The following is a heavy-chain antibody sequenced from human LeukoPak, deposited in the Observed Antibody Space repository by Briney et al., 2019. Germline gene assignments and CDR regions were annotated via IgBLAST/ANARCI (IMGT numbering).Heavy chain of an antibody. D-gene: IGHD2-2*01. Sequence: PGGSLRLSCAASGFTVSSNYMTWVRQAPGKGLEWASVIYSGVNTYYADSVKGRFTISRDNSKNTLYLQMNSLRAEDTAVYYCARDIKGQYQDAFDIWGQGTMVTVSS. CDR2: IYSGVNT. J-gene: IGHJ3*02. CDR1: GFTVSSNY. CDR3: ARDIKGQYQDAFDI. V-gene: IGHV3-53*01.